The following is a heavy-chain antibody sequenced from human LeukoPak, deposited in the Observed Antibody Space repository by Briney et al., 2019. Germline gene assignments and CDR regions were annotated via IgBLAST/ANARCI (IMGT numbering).Heavy chain of an antibody. CDR1: GGSISDYY. V-gene: IGHV4-59*08. J-gene: IGHJ4*02. CDR2: IYYSGST. D-gene: IGHD6-13*01. CDR3: ARGYPPGIAAAGTVGSEFDY. Sequence: PSETLSLTCTVSGGSISDYYWSWIRQPPGKGLEWIGYIYYSGSTNYNPSLKSRVTISVDTSKNQFSLKLSSVTAADTAVYYCARGYPPGIAAAGTVGSEFDYWGQGTLVTVSS.